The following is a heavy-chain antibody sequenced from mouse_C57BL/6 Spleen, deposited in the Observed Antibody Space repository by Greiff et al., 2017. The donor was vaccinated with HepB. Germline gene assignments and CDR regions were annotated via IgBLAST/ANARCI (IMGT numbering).Heavy chain of an antibody. CDR1: GYAFSSSW. CDR2: IYPGDGDT. D-gene: IGHD1-1*01. J-gene: IGHJ3*01. V-gene: IGHV1-82*01. CDR3: ARERITTEGVFAY. Sequence: VQRVESGPELVKPGASVKISCKASGYAFSSSWMNWVKQRPGKGLEWIGRIYPGDGDTNYNGKFKGKATLTADKSSSTAYMQLSSLTSEDSAVYFCARERITTEGVFAYWGQGTLVTVSA.